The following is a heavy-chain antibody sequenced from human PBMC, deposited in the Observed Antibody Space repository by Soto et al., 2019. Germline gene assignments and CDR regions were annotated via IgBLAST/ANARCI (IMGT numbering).Heavy chain of an antibody. J-gene: IGHJ4*02. V-gene: IGHV4-59*01. CDR2: IFYTGTT. Sequence: QVQLQESGPGLVRPSETLSLTCTVSGASFSGYYWSWIRQSPGKGLEWIGCIFYTGTTNYNPSLESRITISLDPANNQFSLQLRYVTGADKAIYYCARRRVPGDSWGQGTLVTVSS. CDR3: ARRRVPGDS. CDR1: GASFSGYY.